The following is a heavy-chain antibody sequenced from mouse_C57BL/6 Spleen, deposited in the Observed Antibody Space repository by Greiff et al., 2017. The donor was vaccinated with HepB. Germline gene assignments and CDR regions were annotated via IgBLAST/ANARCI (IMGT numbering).Heavy chain of an antibody. Sequence: QVQLQQSGAELVKPGTSVKVSCKATGYAFTNYLIEWVKQRPGHGLEWIGVIIPGSGGTNYNEKFKGKATLTAAKSSSTAYMQLSSLTSEDSAVYFCARRGGDYALYDWGQGTSVTVSS. J-gene: IGHJ4*01. CDR3: ARRGGDYALYD. CDR1: GYAFTNYL. V-gene: IGHV1-54*01. CDR2: IIPGSGGT.